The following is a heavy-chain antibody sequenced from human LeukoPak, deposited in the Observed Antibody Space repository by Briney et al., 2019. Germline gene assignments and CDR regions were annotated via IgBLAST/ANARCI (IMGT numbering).Heavy chain of an antibody. J-gene: IGHJ4*02. CDR2: IYSGGST. D-gene: IGHD1-26*01. V-gene: IGHV3-53*04. CDR3: ARALGEHFDY. CDR1: GFTVSSNY. Sequence: GSLRLSCAASGFTVSSNYMSWVRQAPGKGLEWVSVIYSGGSTYYADSVKGRFTISRHNSKNTLCLQMNSLRAEDTAVYYCARALGEHFDYWGQGTLVTVSS.